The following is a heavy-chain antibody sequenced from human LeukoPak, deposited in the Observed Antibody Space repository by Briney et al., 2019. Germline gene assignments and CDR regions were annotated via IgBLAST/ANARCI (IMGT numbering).Heavy chain of an antibody. CDR3: ARDSGSGPNWFDP. Sequence: ASVKVSCKASGYTFTSYAINWVRQAPGQGPELMGWINTYTGNPTYAQGFTGRFVFSFDTSVTTAYLQITGLKAEDTAVYYCARDSGSGPNWFDPWGQGTLVTVSS. CDR1: GYTFTSYA. J-gene: IGHJ5*02. D-gene: IGHD3-10*01. V-gene: IGHV7-4-1*02. CDR2: INTYTGNP.